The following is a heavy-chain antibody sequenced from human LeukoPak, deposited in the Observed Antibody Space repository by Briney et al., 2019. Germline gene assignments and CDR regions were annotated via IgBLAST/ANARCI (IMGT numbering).Heavy chain of an antibody. CDR2: INPHSGGT. CDR1: GGTFSNYA. Sequence: ASVKVSCKASGGTFSNYAISWVRQAPGQGLEWMGWINPHSGGTDHAQKFQGRVTMTRDTSISTAYMELSRLRSDDTAVYYCARDMDSGPDFFDYWGLGTLVTVSS. J-gene: IGHJ4*02. V-gene: IGHV1-2*02. D-gene: IGHD1-26*01. CDR3: ARDMDSGPDFFDY.